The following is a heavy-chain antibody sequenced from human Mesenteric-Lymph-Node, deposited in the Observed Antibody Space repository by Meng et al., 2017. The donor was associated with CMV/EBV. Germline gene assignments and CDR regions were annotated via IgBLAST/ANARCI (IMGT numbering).Heavy chain of an antibody. CDR1: GFTFSSYA. D-gene: IGHD6-13*01. V-gene: IGHV3-23*03. Sequence: GESLKISCAASGFTFSSYAMSWVRQAPGKGLEWVSVIYSGGSSTYYADSVKGRFTISRDNSKNTLYLQMNSLRAEDTAVYYCAKDLISSSWDYYYYYGMDVWGQGTTVTVSS. CDR3: AKDLISSSWDYYYYYGMDV. CDR2: IYSGGSST. J-gene: IGHJ6*02.